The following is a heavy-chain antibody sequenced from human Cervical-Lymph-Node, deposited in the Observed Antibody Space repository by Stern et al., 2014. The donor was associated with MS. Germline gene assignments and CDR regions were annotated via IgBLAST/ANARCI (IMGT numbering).Heavy chain of an antibody. J-gene: IGHJ4*02. D-gene: IGHD4-23*01. CDR2: INTKTGNP. Sequence: QVQLVQSGSELRKPGASVKVSCTASGYNVTTYALNWVRKAPGQGLEWMGWINTKTGNPTFAQGFTGRFVFSLDTSINTAYLQITSLKAEDSAVYYCATWGAGNSPPLFYWGQGTLVTFSS. CDR1: GYNVTTYA. V-gene: IGHV7-4-1*02. CDR3: ATWGAGNSPPLFY.